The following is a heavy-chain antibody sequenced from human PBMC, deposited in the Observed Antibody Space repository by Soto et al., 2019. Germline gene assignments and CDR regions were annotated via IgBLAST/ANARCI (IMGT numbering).Heavy chain of an antibody. Sequence: GSLRLSCVASGFSFSTYAMNWVRHTPGKGLEWVAGFGGSGAGTFNANSVKGRFAISRDNSKDTLYLQINSLRAEDTAIYYCAKSSSRAHNYGMDVWGQGTTVTVSS. J-gene: IGHJ6*02. CDR3: AKSSSRAHNYGMDV. V-gene: IGHV3-23*01. D-gene: IGHD2-2*01. CDR2: FGGSGAGT. CDR1: GFSFSTYA.